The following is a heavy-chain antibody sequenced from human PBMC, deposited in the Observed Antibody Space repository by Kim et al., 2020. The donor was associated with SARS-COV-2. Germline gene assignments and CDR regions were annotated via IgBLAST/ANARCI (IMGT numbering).Heavy chain of an antibody. CDR3: TTYTIGYCRD. Sequence: GGSLRLSCATSGISLTNGWMTWVRQAPGKGLEWVGRLRSKTDGGPTDYAAPVKGRFFISRHDSKDTIYLQMTSLKTEDTGIYYCTTYTIGYCRDWGQGTLVTVSS. D-gene: IGHD6-19*01. CDR1: GISLTNGW. V-gene: IGHV3-15*01. CDR2: LRSKTDGGPT. J-gene: IGHJ4*02.